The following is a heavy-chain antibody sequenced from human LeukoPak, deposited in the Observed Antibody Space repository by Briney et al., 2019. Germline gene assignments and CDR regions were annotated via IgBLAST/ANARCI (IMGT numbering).Heavy chain of an antibody. J-gene: IGHJ4*02. CDR3: ARDDRTQAQWELPPTPADY. CDR1: GYTFTGYY. V-gene: IGHV1-2*02. Sequence: ASVKVSCKASGYTFTGYYMHWVRQAPGQGLEWMGWINPNSGGTNYAQKFQGRVTMTRDTSISTAYMELRSLRSDDTAVYYCARDDRTQAQWELPPTPADYWGQGTLVTVSS. D-gene: IGHD1-26*01. CDR2: INPNSGGT.